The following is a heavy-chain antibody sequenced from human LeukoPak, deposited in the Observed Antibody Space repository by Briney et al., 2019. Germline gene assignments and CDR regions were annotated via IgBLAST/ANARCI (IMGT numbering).Heavy chain of an antibody. CDR3: ARERLRGVAPDY. D-gene: IGHD3-10*01. V-gene: IGHV3-30-3*01. CDR2: LTSDGNKK. CDR1: GFTFNSYA. Sequence: GGSLRLSCAASGFTFNSYAMYWVSQAPGKGLEWVAVLTSDGNKKYYADSVRGRFTISRDSSKNTLYLQMNSLRAEDTAVYYCARERLRGVAPDYWGQGTLVTVSS. J-gene: IGHJ4*02.